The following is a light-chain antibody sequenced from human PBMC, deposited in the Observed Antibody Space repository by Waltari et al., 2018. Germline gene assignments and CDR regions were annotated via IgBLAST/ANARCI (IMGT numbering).Light chain of an antibody. CDR1: YSNIGNNV. J-gene: IGLJ3*02. CDR3: AAWDDSLNGHWV. V-gene: IGLV1-44*01. Sequence: QSVLTQPPSASGTPGQRVTFSCSGTYSNIGNNVVNWYQQLPGKAPKLLIYRNAQRPSGVPDRFSGSKSGSSASLAIGGLQSDDEADYYCAAWDDSLNGHWVFGGGTKVTVL. CDR2: RNA.